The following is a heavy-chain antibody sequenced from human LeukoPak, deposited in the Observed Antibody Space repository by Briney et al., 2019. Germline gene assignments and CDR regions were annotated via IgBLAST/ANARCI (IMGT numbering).Heavy chain of an antibody. CDR3: ARHPPVDTAMVDYFDY. CDR1: GGSISSSSYY. Sequence: PSETLSLTCTVSGGSISSSSYYWGWSRQPRGKGLEWIVSIYYSARTYYTPSLKSRVTISVDTSKNQFSLKLSSVTAADAAVYYCARHPPVDTAMVDYFDYWGQGTLVTVSS. CDR2: IYYSART. V-gene: IGHV4-39*01. D-gene: IGHD5-18*01. J-gene: IGHJ4*02.